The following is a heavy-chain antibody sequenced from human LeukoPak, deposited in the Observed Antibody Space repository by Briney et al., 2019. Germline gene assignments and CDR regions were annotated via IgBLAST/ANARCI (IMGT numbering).Heavy chain of an antibody. V-gene: IGHV3-48*01. CDR2: ISSSSSTI. Sequence: GGSLRLSRAASGFTFSSYSMNWVRQAPGKGLEWVSYISSSSSTIYYADSVKGRFTISRDNAKNSLYLQMNSLRAEDTAVYYCARDPYSGYDLQAFDYWGQGTLVTVSS. J-gene: IGHJ4*02. D-gene: IGHD5-12*01. CDR3: ARDPYSGYDLQAFDY. CDR1: GFTFSSYS.